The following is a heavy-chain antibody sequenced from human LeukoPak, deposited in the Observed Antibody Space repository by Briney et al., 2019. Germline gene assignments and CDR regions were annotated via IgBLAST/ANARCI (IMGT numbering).Heavy chain of an antibody. CDR3: ARDPSTVTTPLDAFDI. V-gene: IGHV3-33*01. CDR1: GFTFSSYG. D-gene: IGHD4-17*01. Sequence: GGSLRLSCAASGFTFSSYGMHWVRQAPGKGLEWVAVIWYDGSNKYYADSVKGRFTISRDNAKNSLYLQMNSLRAEDTAVYYCARDPSTVTTPLDAFDIWGQGTMVTVSS. CDR2: IWYDGSNK. J-gene: IGHJ3*02.